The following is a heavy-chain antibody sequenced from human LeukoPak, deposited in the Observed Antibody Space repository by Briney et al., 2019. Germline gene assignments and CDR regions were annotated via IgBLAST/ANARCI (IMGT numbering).Heavy chain of an antibody. CDR1: GGSISSYY. D-gene: IGHD1-1*01. CDR3: ARGRTNWSRGGWFDP. CDR2: INHSGST. V-gene: IGHV4-34*01. Sequence: PSETLSLTCTVSGGSISSYYWSWIRQPPGKGLEWIGEINHSGSTNYNPSLKSRVTISVDTSKNQFSLKLSSVTAADTAVYYCARGRTNWSRGGWFDPWGQGTLVTVSS. J-gene: IGHJ5*02.